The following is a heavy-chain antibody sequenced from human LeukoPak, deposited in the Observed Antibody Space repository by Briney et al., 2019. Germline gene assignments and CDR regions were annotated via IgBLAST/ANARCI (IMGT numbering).Heavy chain of an antibody. V-gene: IGHV4-30-2*01. J-gene: IGHJ5*02. CDR1: GGSISSGGYS. CDR3: ARASHYDFWSYNWFDP. CDR2: IYHSGST. Sequence: PSETLSLTCAVSGGSISSGGYSWSWIRRPPGKGLEWIGYIYHSGSTYYNPSLKSRVTISVDRSKNQFSLKLSSVTAADTAVYYCARASHYDFWSYNWFDPWGQGTLVTVSS. D-gene: IGHD3-3*01.